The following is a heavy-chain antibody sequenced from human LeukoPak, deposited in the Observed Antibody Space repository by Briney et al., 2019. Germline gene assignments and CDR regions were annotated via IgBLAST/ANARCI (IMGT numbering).Heavy chain of an antibody. D-gene: IGHD2-8*01. CDR3: ANGYCTNGVCYPYYYYYMDV. CDR2: INWNSDSI. CDR1: GFTFDDYT. V-gene: IGHV3-9*01. Sequence: GGSLRLSCAASGFTFDDYTMHWVRQVPGKGLEWVSGINWNSDSIGYADSVKGRFTTSRDNAKNSLYLQMNSLRAEDTAVYYCANGYCTNGVCYPYYYYYMDVWGKGTTVTVSS. J-gene: IGHJ6*03.